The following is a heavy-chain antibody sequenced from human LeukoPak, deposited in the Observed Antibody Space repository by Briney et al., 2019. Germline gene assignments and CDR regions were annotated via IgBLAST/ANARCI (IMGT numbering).Heavy chain of an antibody. CDR1: GFTFTGHS. CDR3: AREKQSGRTPFDY. J-gene: IGHJ4*02. D-gene: IGHD2-15*01. V-gene: IGHV3-30*04. Sequence: GRSLRLSCVASGFTFTGHSMHWVRQAPGKGLEWVAVVAHDEKTIFYADSLKGRFTVPRDNSKNTVYLQMNRLADEDTAVYYCAREKQSGRTPFDYWGQGSLVTVSS. CDR2: VAHDEKTI.